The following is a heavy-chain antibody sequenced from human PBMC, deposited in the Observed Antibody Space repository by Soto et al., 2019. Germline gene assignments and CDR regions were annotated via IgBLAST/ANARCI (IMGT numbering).Heavy chain of an antibody. V-gene: IGHV4-31*03. CDR2: IFYSGST. Sequence: PSSSXSLTCTVGVCSIIIGCYYWNWIRQHPGRGLEWIGYIFYSGSTYYNPSLKSRFTISMDTSKNHFSLNLSSVTAADTAPYYCAGGPDREGLIAVRNGM. CDR3: AGGPDREGLIAVRNGM. J-gene: IGHJ6*01. CDR1: VCSIIIGCYY. D-gene: IGHD6-6*01.